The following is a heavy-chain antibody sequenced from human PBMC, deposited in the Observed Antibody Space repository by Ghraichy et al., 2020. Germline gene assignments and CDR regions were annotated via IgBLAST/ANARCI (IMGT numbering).Heavy chain of an antibody. CDR3: ARDSPSGAIDY. V-gene: IGHV3-53*01. D-gene: IGHD1-26*01. CDR2: IYSGGST. J-gene: IGHJ4*02. Sequence: GESLNISCAASGFTVSSNYMSWVRQAPGKGLEWVSVIYSGGSTYYADSVKGRFIISRDNSKNTLYLQMNSLRAEDTAVYYCARDSPSGAIDYWGQGTLVTVSS. CDR1: GFTVSSNY.